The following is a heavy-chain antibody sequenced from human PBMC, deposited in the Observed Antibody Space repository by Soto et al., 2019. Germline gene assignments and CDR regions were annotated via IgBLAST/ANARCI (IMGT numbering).Heavy chain of an antibody. Sequence: QVQLQESGPGLVKPSQTLSLTCTVSGGSISSGGYYWSWIRQHPGKGLEWIGYIYYSGSTYYNPSLKSRVTISVXXSXNXXSLKLSSVTAADTAVYYCARVDYDTGSGSYEVFDPWGQGTLVTVSS. CDR3: ARVDYDTGSGSYEVFDP. V-gene: IGHV4-31*03. CDR1: GGSISSGGYY. D-gene: IGHD3-10*01. J-gene: IGHJ5*02. CDR2: IYYSGST.